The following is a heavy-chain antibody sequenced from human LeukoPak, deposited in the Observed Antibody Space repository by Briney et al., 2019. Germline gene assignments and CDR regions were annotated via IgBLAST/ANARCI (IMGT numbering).Heavy chain of an antibody. CDR3: ARVPGGSYVSPNDYYFDY. CDR2: ISSSGSTI. J-gene: IGHJ4*02. Sequence: GGSLRPSCAASGFTFSSYEMNWVRQAPGKGLEWVSYISSSGSTIYYADSVKGRFTISRDNAKNSLYLQMNSLRAEDTAVYYCARVPGGSYVSPNDYYFDYWGQGTLVTVSS. D-gene: IGHD1-26*01. V-gene: IGHV3-48*03. CDR1: GFTFSSYE.